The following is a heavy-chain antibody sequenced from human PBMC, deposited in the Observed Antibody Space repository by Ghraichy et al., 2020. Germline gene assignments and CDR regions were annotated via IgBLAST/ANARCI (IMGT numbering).Heavy chain of an antibody. V-gene: IGHV4-31*03. D-gene: IGHD3-22*01. J-gene: IGHJ4*02. CDR2: IYYSGST. CDR3: ARRPDYYDSSGYYYVKGFDY. Sequence: SETLSLTCTVSGGSISSGGYYWSWIRQHPGKGLEWIGYIYYSGSTYYNPSLKSRVTISVDTSKNQFSLKLSSVTAADTAVYYCARRPDYYDSSGYYYVKGFDYWGQGTLVTVSS. CDR1: GGSISSGGYY.